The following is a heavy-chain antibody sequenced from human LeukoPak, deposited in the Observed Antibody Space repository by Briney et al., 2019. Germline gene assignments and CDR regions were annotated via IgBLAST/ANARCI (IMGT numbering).Heavy chain of an antibody. CDR1: GGSISSYY. D-gene: IGHD4-17*01. CDR3: ARHYADYADPYTFDI. J-gene: IGHJ3*02. CDR2: IYYSGST. Sequence: PSETLSLTCTVSGGSISSYYWSWIRQPPGKGLEWIGYIYYSGSTNYNPSLKSRVTISVDTSKNQFSLRLSSVTAADTAVYYCARHYADYADPYTFDIWGQGTVVTVSS. V-gene: IGHV4-59*08.